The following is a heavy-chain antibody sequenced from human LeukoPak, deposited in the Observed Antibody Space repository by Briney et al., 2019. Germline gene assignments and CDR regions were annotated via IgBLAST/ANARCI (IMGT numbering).Heavy chain of an antibody. J-gene: IGHJ6*02. V-gene: IGHV3-7*01. Sequence: GGSLRLSCAASGFTFSSYWMSWVRQAPGKGLEWVANIKQDGSEKYYVDSVKGRFTISRDNAKNSLYLQMNSLRAEDTAVYYCARDRVPGAQWLVYYYYGMDAWGQGTTVTVSS. CDR1: GFTFSSYW. CDR2: IKQDGSEK. CDR3: ARDRVPGAQWLVYYYYGMDA. D-gene: IGHD6-19*01.